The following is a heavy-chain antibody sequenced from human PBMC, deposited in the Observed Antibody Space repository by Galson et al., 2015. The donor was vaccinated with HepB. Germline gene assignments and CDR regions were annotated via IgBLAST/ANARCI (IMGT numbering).Heavy chain of an antibody. CDR3: VRARHRGRYRALDY. J-gene: IGHJ4*02. Sequence: CAISGDSVSSNSAAWNWIRQSPSRGLEWLGRTYYRSKWYNDYAVFVKSRITINPDTSKNQFSLQLNSVTPEDTAGYYCVRARHRGRYRALDYWGQVTLVTVSS. CDR1: GDSVSSNSAA. CDR2: TYYRSKWYN. V-gene: IGHV6-1*01. D-gene: IGHD1-26*01.